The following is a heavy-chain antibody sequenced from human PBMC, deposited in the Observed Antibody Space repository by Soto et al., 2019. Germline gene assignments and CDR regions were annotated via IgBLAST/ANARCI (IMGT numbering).Heavy chain of an antibody. J-gene: IGHJ6*02. CDR1: GYTFINYY. CDR2: INPSGGRT. CDR3: AREKASTSLLTHYYYAMDV. Sequence: ASVKVSCKSSGYTFINYYVHWVRQAPGQALEWMGMINPSGGRTTYPQKFQGRVTMTRDTSTSTVYVELSSLRSDDTAVFYCAREKASTSLLTHYYYAMDVWGQGTTVTVSS. V-gene: IGHV1-46*01.